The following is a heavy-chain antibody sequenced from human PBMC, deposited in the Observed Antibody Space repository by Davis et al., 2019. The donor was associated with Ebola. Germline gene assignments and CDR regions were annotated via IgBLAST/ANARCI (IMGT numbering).Heavy chain of an antibody. CDR1: GYTFTSYG. Sequence: AASVKVSCKASGYTFTSYGISWVRQAPGQGLEWMGWISAYNGNTNYAQKLQGRVTMTTDTSTSTAYMELRSLRSDDTAVYYCARDVLWWNGGDSWYFDLWGRGTLVTVSS. CDR3: ARDVLWWNGGDSWYFDL. J-gene: IGHJ2*01. D-gene: IGHD2-21*01. V-gene: IGHV1-18*01. CDR2: ISAYNGNT.